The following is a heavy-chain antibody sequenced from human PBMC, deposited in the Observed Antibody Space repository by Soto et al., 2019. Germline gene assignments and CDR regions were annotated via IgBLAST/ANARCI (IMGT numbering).Heavy chain of an antibody. CDR3: VRLSTFGGVIGAFDI. D-gene: IGHD3-16*01. Sequence: SETLSLTCAFYGWSFSGYYWSWIRQPPGKGLEWIGCIYYSGSTNYNPSLKSRVTISVDTSKNQFSLKLSSVTAADTAVYYCVRLSTFGGVIGAFDIWGQGTMVTVSS. J-gene: IGHJ3*02. V-gene: IGHV4-59*01. CDR2: IYYSGST. CDR1: GWSFSGYY.